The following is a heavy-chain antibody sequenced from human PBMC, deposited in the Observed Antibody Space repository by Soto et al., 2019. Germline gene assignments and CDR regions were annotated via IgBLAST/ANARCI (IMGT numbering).Heavy chain of an antibody. CDR1: GYTFTTYG. J-gene: IGHJ6*02. Sequence: ASVKVSFKAFGYTFTTYGINWVRQAPGQGLEWMGWVSPYNGDTTYAQKVQGRVTMTTDTSTRTAYLELRSLRSDDTAVYYCAREVGHMDVWGQGTTVTVSS. CDR2: VSPYNGDT. V-gene: IGHV1-18*04. CDR3: AREVGHMDV.